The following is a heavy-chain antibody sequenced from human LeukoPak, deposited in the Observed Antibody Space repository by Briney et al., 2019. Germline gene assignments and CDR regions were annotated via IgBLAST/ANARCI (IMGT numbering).Heavy chain of an antibody. Sequence: PGGSLRLSCAASGFTFSNYAMSWVRQAPGKGLEWVSIIGYRGGSIYYAHSVQGRFTISRDNSKNTLSLQMDGLRPEDTAVYYCATPNNIDAFDIWGQGTMVTVSS. CDR2: IGYRGGSI. V-gene: IGHV3-23*01. J-gene: IGHJ3*02. CDR3: ATPNNIDAFDI. CDR1: GFTFSNYA. D-gene: IGHD1-14*01.